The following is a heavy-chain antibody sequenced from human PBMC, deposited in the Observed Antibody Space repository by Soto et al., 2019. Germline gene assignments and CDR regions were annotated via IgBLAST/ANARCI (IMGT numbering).Heavy chain of an antibody. V-gene: IGHV1-2*02. CDR2: INPNSGGT. D-gene: IGHD3-3*01. CDR1: GYPFTGYY. Sequence: XSVKVSCNASGYPFTGYYMGWVRQSPGQGLEWMGWINPNSGGTNYAQKFQCRVTMTRDTSISTAYMELSRLRSDDTAVYYCARIFDDYYYGMDVWGQGTTVTVSS. CDR3: ARIFDDYYYGMDV. J-gene: IGHJ6*02.